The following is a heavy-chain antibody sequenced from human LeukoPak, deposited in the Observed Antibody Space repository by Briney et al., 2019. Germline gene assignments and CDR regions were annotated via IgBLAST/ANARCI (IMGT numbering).Heavy chain of an antibody. CDR3: ARDLDGHNYGSDY. D-gene: IGHD5-24*01. Sequence: GGSLRLSCAASGFTFSSYSMNWVRQAPGKGLEWVSSISSSSSYIYYADSVKGRFTISRDNAKNSLYLQMNSLRAEDTAVYYCARDLDGHNYGSDYWGQGTLVTVSS. V-gene: IGHV3-21*01. CDR1: GFTFSSYS. J-gene: IGHJ4*02. CDR2: ISSSSSYI.